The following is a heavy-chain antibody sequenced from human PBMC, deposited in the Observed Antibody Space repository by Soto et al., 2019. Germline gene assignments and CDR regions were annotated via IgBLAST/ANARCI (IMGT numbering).Heavy chain of an antibody. V-gene: IGHV3-21*01. D-gene: IGHD4-17*01. CDR3: ARVPYGDYDYFDY. CDR2: ISSSSSYI. J-gene: IGHJ4*02. CDR1: GFTFSSYS. Sequence: EVQLVESGGGLVKPGGSLRLSCAASGFTFSSYSMNWVRQAPGKGLEWGSSISSSSSYIYYADSVKGRFTISRDNAKNSLYLQMNSLRAEDTAVYYCARVPYGDYDYFDYWGQGTLVTVSS.